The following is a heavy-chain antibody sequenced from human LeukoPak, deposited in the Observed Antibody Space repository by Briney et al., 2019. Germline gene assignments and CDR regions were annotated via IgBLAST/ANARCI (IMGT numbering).Heavy chain of an antibody. D-gene: IGHD6-19*01. J-gene: IGHJ4*02. CDR1: GYTFTGYY. CDR3: ARDSKQWLVYPHPFDY. Sequence: GASVKVSCKASGYTFTGYYMHWVRQAPGQGLEWMGWINPNSGGTNYAQKFQGRVTMTTDTSTSTAYMELRSLRSDDTAVYYCARDSKQWLVYPHPFDYWGQRTLVTVSS. V-gene: IGHV1-2*02. CDR2: INPNSGGT.